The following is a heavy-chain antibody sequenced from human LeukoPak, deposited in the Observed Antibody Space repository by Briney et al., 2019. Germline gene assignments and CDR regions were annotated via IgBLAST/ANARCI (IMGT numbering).Heavy chain of an antibody. D-gene: IGHD6-19*01. J-gene: IGHJ4*02. CDR2: FDPEDGET. V-gene: IGHV1-24*01. Sequence: ASVKVSCKVSGYTLTELSMHWVRQAPGKGLEWMGGFDPEDGETIYAQKFQGRVTMTEDTSTDTAYMELSSLRSEDTAMYYCATSTRGYSSGWYQGYDYWGQGTLVTVPS. CDR1: GYTLTELS. CDR3: ATSTRGYSSGWYQGYDY.